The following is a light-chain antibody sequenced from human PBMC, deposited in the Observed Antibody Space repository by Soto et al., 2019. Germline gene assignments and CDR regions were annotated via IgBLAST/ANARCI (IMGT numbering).Light chain of an antibody. V-gene: IGKV1-9*01. Sequence: DVQLTQSPTFLSASVGDRVTITCRASQYISSHLAWYQQIPEKGPKLLIYAASTLQSGVPSRFSGSGSGPDFTLAISSLQPEDFATYYCQQVNGYPHTFGQGTKLEIK. J-gene: IGKJ2*01. CDR1: QYISSH. CDR3: QQVNGYPHT. CDR2: AAS.